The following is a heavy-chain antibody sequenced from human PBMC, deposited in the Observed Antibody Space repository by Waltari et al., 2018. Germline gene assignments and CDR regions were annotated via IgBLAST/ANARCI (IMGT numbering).Heavy chain of an antibody. Sequence: QVQLQESGPGLVKPSETLSLTCTVSGGSISSYYWSWIRPPAGKGLEWIGRIYTSGSTNYNPAPNSRVTRSGDTSKNQFSRKLSSVTAADTAGYYCARDWNDGLYYYYCMDVWGQGTTVTVSS. CDR3: ARDWNDGLYYYYCMDV. J-gene: IGHJ6*02. CDR1: GGSISSYY. D-gene: IGHD1-1*01. V-gene: IGHV4-4*07. CDR2: IYTSGST.